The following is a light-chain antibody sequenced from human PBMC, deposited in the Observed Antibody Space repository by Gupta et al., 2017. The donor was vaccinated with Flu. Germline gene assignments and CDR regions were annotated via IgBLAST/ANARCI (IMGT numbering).Light chain of an antibody. CDR2: WVS. Sequence: DIVMTQSPDPVAVSLGERATINCKSIQNLLYTSNTKNHLAWYQQRPGQPPKLLIYWVSTRQAAVLDRFSGSGSWTDFTLTIINLLAEDVAVYSCQLDDSASWTFGQGTRVEVK. CDR3: QLDDSASWT. V-gene: IGKV4-1*01. J-gene: IGKJ1*01. CDR1: QNLLYTSNTKNH.